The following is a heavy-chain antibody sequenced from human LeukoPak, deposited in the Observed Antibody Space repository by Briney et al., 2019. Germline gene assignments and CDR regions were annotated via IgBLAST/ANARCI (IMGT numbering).Heavy chain of an antibody. D-gene: IGHD6-19*01. CDR1: GFTFSNYA. V-gene: IGHV3-21*01. Sequence: NPGGSLRLSCAASGFTFSNYAMSWVRQAPGKGLEWVSSISSSSTYMFYADSVRGRFTISRDNAKNSLYLQMNSLRAEDTAVYYCARDRGSGWHTFDYWGQGTLVTVSS. J-gene: IGHJ4*02. CDR3: ARDRGSGWHTFDY. CDR2: ISSSSTYM.